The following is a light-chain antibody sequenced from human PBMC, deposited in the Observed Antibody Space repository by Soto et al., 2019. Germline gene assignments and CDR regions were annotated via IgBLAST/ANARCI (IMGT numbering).Light chain of an antibody. CDR1: ASDVGGYNY. V-gene: IGLV2-14*01. Sequence: QSVLTQPASVSGSPGQSITISCTGTASDVGGYNYVSWYQQHPGKAPKLMIHAVSNRPSGISSRFSGSKSGNTASLTISGLQSEDEADYYCSSYTSSSTVVFGGGTKVTVL. CDR3: SSYTSSSTVV. J-gene: IGLJ2*01. CDR2: AVS.